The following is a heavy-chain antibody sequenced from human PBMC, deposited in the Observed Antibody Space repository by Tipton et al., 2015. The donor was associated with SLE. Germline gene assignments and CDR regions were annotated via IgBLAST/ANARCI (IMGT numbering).Heavy chain of an antibody. D-gene: IGHD6-13*01. CDR1: GGSISSSSYY. CDR3: ARRSSSWDVN. J-gene: IGHJ4*02. Sequence: TLSLTCTVSGGSISSSSYYWGWIRQPPGKGLERIGSIYYSGSTYYNPSLKSRVTISVDRSKNQFSLKLSSVTAADTAVYYCARRSSSWDVNWGQGTLVTVSS. V-gene: IGHV4-39*07. CDR2: IYYSGST.